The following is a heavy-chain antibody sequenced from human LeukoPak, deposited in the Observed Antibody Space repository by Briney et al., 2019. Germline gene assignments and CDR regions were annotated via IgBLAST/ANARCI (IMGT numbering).Heavy chain of an antibody. Sequence: ASVKVSCKASGYTFTSYDISWVRQAPGQGLEWMGWISAYNGNANYAQKLQGRVTMTTDTSTSTAYMELRSLRSDDTAVYYCARELLPACAFDIWGQGTMVTVSS. D-gene: IGHD2-15*01. CDR2: ISAYNGNA. V-gene: IGHV1-18*01. CDR1: GYTFTSYD. CDR3: ARELLPACAFDI. J-gene: IGHJ3*02.